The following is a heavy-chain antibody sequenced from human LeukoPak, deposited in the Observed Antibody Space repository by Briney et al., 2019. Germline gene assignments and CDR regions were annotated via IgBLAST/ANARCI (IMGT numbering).Heavy chain of an antibody. CDR1: GGSISSSSYY. D-gene: IGHD2-15*01. V-gene: IGHV4-39*01. Sequence: SETLSLTCTVSGGSISSSSYYWGWIRQPPGKGLEWIGSIYYSGSTYYNPSLKSRVTISVDTSKNQFSLKLSSVTAADTAVYYCARRHCSGGSCYGRSDAFDIWGQGTMVTVSS. CDR3: ARRHCSGGSCYGRSDAFDI. CDR2: IYYSGST. J-gene: IGHJ3*02.